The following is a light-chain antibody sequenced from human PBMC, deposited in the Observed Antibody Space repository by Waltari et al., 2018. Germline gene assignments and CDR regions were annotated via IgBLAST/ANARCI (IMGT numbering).Light chain of an antibody. CDR1: QLLVASDGNTY. CDR3: MQGSRWPWT. Sequence: VVMPQSPLPVPVPVGQPASISCWSRQLLVASDGNTYFNWFQQRPGQSPRRLFYRVSKRDSGVPDRFSGSGSGTDFTLRITRVEAEDVGVYYCMQGSRWPWTFGQGTKVEIK. J-gene: IGKJ1*01. CDR2: RVS. V-gene: IGKV2-30*01.